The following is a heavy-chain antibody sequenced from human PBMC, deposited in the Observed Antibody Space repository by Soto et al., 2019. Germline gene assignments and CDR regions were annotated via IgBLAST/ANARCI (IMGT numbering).Heavy chain of an antibody. J-gene: IGHJ6*02. CDR2: THPGDSET. CDR3: ARQGRDGHNQGYGMDV. CDR1: GDSFNTYW. V-gene: IGHV5-51*01. Sequence: GESLKISCKGSGDSFNTYWSAWVRQMPGKGLEWMGITHPGDSETRYSPSFEGQVTISADKSISTAYLQWSSLKASDTAMYYCARQGRDGHNQGYGMDVWGQGTTVTVS.